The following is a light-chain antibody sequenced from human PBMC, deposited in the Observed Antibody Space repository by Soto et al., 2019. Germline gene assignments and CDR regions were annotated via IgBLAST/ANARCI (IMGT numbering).Light chain of an antibody. CDR1: SSDVGGYDY. CDR3: SSCTFRRTLNYV. J-gene: IGLJ1*01. V-gene: IGLV2-14*01. CDR2: EVS. Sequence: QSVLTQPASVSGSPGQSITISCTGTSSDVGGYDYVSWYQQHPGKAPKLMIYEVSYRPSGVSNRFSGSKSGNTASLTISGLQAQDEADYYCSSCTFRRTLNYVSGAGTKVTX.